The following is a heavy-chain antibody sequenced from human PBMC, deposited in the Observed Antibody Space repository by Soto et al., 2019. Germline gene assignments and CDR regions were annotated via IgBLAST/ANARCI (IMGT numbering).Heavy chain of an antibody. D-gene: IGHD3-10*02. V-gene: IGHV4-4*02. Sequence: QVQLQESSRGLVKPSGTLSLTCAVSGGSISSSNWWSWVRQPPGKGLEWIGEIYHSGSTNYNPSLKSRVTISVDKSKNQFSLKLSSVTAADTAVYYCASVRGGYYYAMDVWGQGTTVTVSS. J-gene: IGHJ6*02. CDR1: GGSISSSNW. CDR2: IYHSGST. CDR3: ASVRGGYYYAMDV.